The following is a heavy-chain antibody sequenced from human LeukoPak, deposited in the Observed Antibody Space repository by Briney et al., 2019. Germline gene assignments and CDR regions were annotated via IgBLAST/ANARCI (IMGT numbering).Heavy chain of an antibody. V-gene: IGHV4-39*01. J-gene: IGHJ4*02. D-gene: IGHD3-22*01. CDR1: GGSISSSSYY. Sequence: SETLSLTCTVSGGSISSSSYYWGWIRQPPGKALEWIGSIYYSGSTYYNPSLKSRVTISVDTSKNQFSLKLSSVTAADTAVYYCARLAYYDSSGYYLFDYWGQGTLVTVSS. CDR3: ARLAYYDSSGYYLFDY. CDR2: IYYSGST.